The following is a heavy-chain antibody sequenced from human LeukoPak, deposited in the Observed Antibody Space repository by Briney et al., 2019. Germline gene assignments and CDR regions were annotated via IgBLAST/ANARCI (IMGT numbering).Heavy chain of an antibody. Sequence: GASVKVSCKASGDTFSGYAINWVRQAPGQGLEWMGGIIPIFGTANSIKKFQGRLTINTDESTNTAYMELSSLKSEDTAVYYCAREILARLVGADDGFDIWGQGTMVTVSS. J-gene: IGHJ3*02. CDR2: IIPIFGTA. V-gene: IGHV1-69*05. CDR1: GDTFSGYA. D-gene: IGHD1-26*01. CDR3: AREILARLVGADDGFDI.